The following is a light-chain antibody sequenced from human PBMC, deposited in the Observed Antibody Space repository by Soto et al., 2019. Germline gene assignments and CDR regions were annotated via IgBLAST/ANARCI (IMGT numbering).Light chain of an antibody. CDR1: RTDVDGYDY. CDR3: CSYAGDSYV. V-gene: IGLV2-14*03. Sequence: QSVLTQPASVSGSPGQSIAISCTGVRTDVDGYDYVSWYQQHPGQAPQLIIYDVYNRPSGVSHRFSGSKSGNTASLTISGLQAEDEADYFCCSYAGDSYVFGSGTKVTVL. J-gene: IGLJ1*01. CDR2: DVY.